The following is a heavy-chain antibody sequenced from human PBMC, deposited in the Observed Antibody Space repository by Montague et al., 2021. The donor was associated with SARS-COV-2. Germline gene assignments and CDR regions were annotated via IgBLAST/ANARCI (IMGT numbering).Heavy chain of an antibody. CDR2: MYYTGHT. CDR1: GASVASGNFY. V-gene: IGHV4-61*01. D-gene: IGHD6-6*01. J-gene: IGHJ4*02. Sequence: SETLSLTCTVSGASVASGNFYWSWIRQPPGKGLEWIGYMYYTGHTNYNPSLESRVTMPVDPSKNQFSLTLTSETAADTAVYYCARSRANVPSRPGFDYWGQGALVTVSS. CDR3: ARSRANVPSRPGFDY.